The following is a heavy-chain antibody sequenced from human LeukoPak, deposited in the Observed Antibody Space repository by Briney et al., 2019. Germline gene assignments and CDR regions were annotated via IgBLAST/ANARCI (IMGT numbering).Heavy chain of an antibody. J-gene: IGHJ4*02. CDR3: ARDLRADYGDDRFDY. CDR2: IRYDGSNK. V-gene: IGHV3-30*02. Sequence: GGSLRLSCAASGFTFSSYGMHWVRQAPGKGLEWVAFIRYDGSNKYYADSVKGRFTISRDNAKNSLYLQMNSLRAEDTAVYYCARDLRADYGDDRFDYWGQGTLVTVSS. CDR1: GFTFSSYG. D-gene: IGHD4-17*01.